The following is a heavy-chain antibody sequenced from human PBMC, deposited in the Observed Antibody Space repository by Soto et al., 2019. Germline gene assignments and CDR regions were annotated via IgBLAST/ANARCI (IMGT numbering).Heavy chain of an antibody. V-gene: IGHV1-69*02. CDR3: AAGGHKGYYDSSGQDSPGDY. CDR1: GGTFSSYT. J-gene: IGHJ4*02. D-gene: IGHD3-22*01. Sequence: QVQLVQSGAEVKKPGSSVKVSCTASGGTFSSYTISWVRQAPGQGLEWMGRIIPVLGIINYAQRFQGSVTVSAGKARGTAYMELRGLRSEDTAVYYCAAGGHKGYYDSSGQDSPGDYWGQGTLVTVSS. CDR2: IIPVLGII.